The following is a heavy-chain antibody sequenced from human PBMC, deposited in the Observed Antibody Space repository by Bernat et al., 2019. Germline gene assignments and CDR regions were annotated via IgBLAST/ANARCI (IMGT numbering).Heavy chain of an antibody. CDR3: AKDLQLARDALGGRFDP. J-gene: IGHJ5*02. V-gene: IGHV3-30*18. CDR1: GFTFSSYG. D-gene: IGHD6-13*01. Sequence: QVQLVESGGGVVQPGRSLRLSCAASGFTFSSYGMHWVRQAPGKGLEWVAVIPYDGSNKYYADSVKGRFTITRDSSKNRLYLQMSSLRAEDTAVYYCAKDLQLARDALGGRFDPWGQGTLVTVSS. CDR2: IPYDGSNK.